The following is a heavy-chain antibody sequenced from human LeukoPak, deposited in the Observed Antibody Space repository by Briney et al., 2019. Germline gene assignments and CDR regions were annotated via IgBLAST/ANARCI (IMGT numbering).Heavy chain of an antibody. CDR2: INPGDSET. V-gene: IGHV5-51*01. J-gene: IGHJ4*02. Sequence: GESLKISCKGSGYKFANSRIGWVRQMPGKGLEWMGSINPGDSETAYNPSFKGQVTILVDKSTTTAYLQWSSLEVSDTAIYYCTRHGDGFRYWGQGTLVTISS. CDR1: GYKFANSR. D-gene: IGHD2-21*02. CDR3: TRHGDGFRY.